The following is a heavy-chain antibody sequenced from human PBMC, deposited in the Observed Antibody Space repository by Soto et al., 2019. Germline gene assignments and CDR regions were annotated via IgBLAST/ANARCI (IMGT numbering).Heavy chain of an antibody. V-gene: IGHV3-74*01. Sequence: EVQLVESGGGLVQPGGSLRLSCAASGLTFSSYWMHWVRQAPGKGLVWVSRISTDGSVTTYADSVKGRFTISRDNAKNTRYLQMTSLRTEDSAVYYCARVTYSSGWWGFDYWGQGTVVTVSS. CDR2: ISTDGSVT. J-gene: IGHJ4*02. CDR3: ARVTYSSGWWGFDY. CDR1: GLTFSSYW. D-gene: IGHD6-19*01.